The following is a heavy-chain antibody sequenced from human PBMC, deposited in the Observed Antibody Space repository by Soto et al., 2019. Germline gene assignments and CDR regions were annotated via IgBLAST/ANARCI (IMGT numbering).Heavy chain of an antibody. V-gene: IGHV3-33*01. J-gene: IGHJ6*02. CDR3: ARDSIPSSYYYYGMDV. CDR1: GFTFSNFG. Sequence: PGGSLRLSCAASGFTFSNFGMHWVRQAPGKGLEWVATIWYDGSNKYYGDSVKGRFTISRDNAKNTLYLQMNSLRAEDTAVYYCARDSIPSSYYYYGMDVWGQGTTVTVSS. CDR2: IWYDGSNK.